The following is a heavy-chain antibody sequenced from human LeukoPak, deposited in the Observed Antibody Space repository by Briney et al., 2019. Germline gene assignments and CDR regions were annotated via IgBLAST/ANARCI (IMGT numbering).Heavy chain of an antibody. Sequence: SETLSLTCAVYGGSFSGYYWSWIRQPPGKGLEWIGEINHSGSTNYNPSLKSRVTISVDTSKNQFSLKLSSVTAANTAVYYCARTRRRSITIFGVVMAAFDIWGQGTMVTVSS. D-gene: IGHD3-3*01. J-gene: IGHJ3*02. CDR3: ARTRRRSITIFGVVMAAFDI. V-gene: IGHV4-34*01. CDR2: INHSGST. CDR1: GGSFSGYY.